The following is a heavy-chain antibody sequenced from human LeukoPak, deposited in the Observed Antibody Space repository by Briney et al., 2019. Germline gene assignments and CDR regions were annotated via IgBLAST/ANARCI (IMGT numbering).Heavy chain of an antibody. D-gene: IGHD6-13*01. CDR2: IYSSGST. Sequence: SETLSLTCTVSGGSISNYYWSWIRQPPGKGLEGIGYIYSSGSTNYNPSLKSRVTISVDTSKNQFSLKLSSVTAADTAVYYCARGFRSSWYVDFWGQGTLVTVSS. J-gene: IGHJ4*02. CDR1: GGSISNYY. CDR3: ARGFRSSWYVDF. V-gene: IGHV4-59*08.